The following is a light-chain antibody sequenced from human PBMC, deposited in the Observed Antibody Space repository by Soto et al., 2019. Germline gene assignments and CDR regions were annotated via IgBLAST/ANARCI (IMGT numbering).Light chain of an antibody. Sequence: EIVLTQSPGTLSLSPGERATLSCRASQSVTSSYLAWYQQKPGQAPRLLIYGASSRATGIPDRFSGSGSGTDFTLTISRLEPEDFAGYYCQQYGSSPWTFGQGTKLGIK. CDR3: QQYGSSPWT. V-gene: IGKV3-20*01. CDR2: GAS. CDR1: QSVTSSY. J-gene: IGKJ2*01.